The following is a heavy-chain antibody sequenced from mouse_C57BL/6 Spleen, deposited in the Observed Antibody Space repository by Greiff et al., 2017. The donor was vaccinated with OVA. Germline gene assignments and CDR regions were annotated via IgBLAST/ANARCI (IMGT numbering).Heavy chain of an antibody. V-gene: IGHV1-64*01. CDR3: ARRDYYGSSYNWYFDV. D-gene: IGHD1-1*01. J-gene: IGHJ1*03. Sequence: VQLQQSGAELVKPGASVKLSCKASGYTFTSYWMHWVKQRPGQGLEWIGMIHPNSGSTNYNEKFKSKATLTVDKSSSSAYMQLSSLTSEDSAVYDCARRDYYGSSYNWYFDVWGTGTTVTVSS. CDR2: IHPNSGST. CDR1: GYTFTSYW.